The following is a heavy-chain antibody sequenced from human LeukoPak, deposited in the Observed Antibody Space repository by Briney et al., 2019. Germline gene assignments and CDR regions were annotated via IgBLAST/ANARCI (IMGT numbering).Heavy chain of an antibody. CDR3: AKDPTHYRVWDYYETIGLSY. V-gene: IGHV3-30*02. D-gene: IGHD3-22*01. Sequence: GGSLRLSCAASGFTFSSYGMHWVRQAPGKGLEWVAFIRYGGSNKYYADSVKGRFAISRDNSKNTLNLQMNSLRAEDTAVCYCAKDPTHYRVWDYYETIGLSYWGQGTLVTVSS. CDR2: IRYGGSNK. J-gene: IGHJ4*02. CDR1: GFTFSSYG.